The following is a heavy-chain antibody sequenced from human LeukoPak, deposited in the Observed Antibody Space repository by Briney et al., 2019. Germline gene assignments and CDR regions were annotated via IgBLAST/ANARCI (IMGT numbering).Heavy chain of an antibody. J-gene: IGHJ5*02. CDR3: AGLGVMVLVYQSES. Sequence: SETLSLTCAVSGGSVSSSKYLWGWIRQPPGKELEWLGSISYSGHADYNPSLRSGVTLSVDTSQHQFSLKLTSVAAADSAVYYCAGLGVMVLVYQSESWGQGTPVTVSS. CDR1: GGSVSSSKYL. V-gene: IGHV4-39*07. CDR2: ISYSGHA. D-gene: IGHD2/OR15-2a*01.